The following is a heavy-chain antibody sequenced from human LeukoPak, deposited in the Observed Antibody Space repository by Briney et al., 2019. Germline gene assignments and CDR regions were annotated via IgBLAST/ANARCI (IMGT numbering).Heavy chain of an antibody. D-gene: IGHD2-2*01. CDR3: ARRKVPAANDY. J-gene: IGHJ4*02. V-gene: IGHV3-11*01. CDR1: GLTFSDYY. Sequence: GGSLRLSCAASGLTFSDYYMSWIRQAPGKGLEWVSYISLSGSSTYYADSVKGRFTISRDNAKNSLYLQMNSLRADDTAVYYCARRKVPAANDYWGQGTLVTVSS. CDR2: ISLSGSST.